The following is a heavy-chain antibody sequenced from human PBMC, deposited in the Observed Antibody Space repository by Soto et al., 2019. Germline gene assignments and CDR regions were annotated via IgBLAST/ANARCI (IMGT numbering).Heavy chain of an antibody. V-gene: IGHV1-18*01. CDR2: ISAYNGNT. CDR1: GYTFTSYG. D-gene: IGHD2-21*02. Sequence: ASVKVSCKASGYTFTSYGISWVRQAPGQGLEWMGWISAYNGNTNYAQKLQGRVTMTTDTSTSKGYMELRSLRSDDTAVYYCARDKAPFAVTAHNWFDPWGQGTLVTVSS. CDR3: ARDKAPFAVTAHNWFDP. J-gene: IGHJ5*02.